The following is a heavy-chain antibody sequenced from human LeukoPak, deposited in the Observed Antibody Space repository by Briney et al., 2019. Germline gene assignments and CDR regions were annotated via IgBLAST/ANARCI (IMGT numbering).Heavy chain of an antibody. J-gene: IGHJ4*02. V-gene: IGHV1-69*04. CDR3: ARAGSMTTLD. Sequence: SVKVSCKASGGTFSSYAISWVRQAPGQGLEWMGRIILILGIANYAQKFQGRVTITVDKSTSTAYMELSSLRSEDTAVYYCARAGSMTTLDWGQGTLVTVSS. CDR1: GGTFSSYA. CDR2: IILILGIA. D-gene: IGHD4-23*01.